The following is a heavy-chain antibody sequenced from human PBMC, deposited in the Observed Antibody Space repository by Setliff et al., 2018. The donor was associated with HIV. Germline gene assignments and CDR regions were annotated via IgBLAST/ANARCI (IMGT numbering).Heavy chain of an antibody. D-gene: IGHD5-18*01. J-gene: IGHJ4*02. V-gene: IGHV4-38-2*01. CDR1: GYSISSGYY. CDR2: IYHSGST. Sequence: SETLSLTCAVSGYSISSGYYWGWIRQPPGKGLEWIGSIYHSGSTYYNPSLKSRVTISVDTSKNQFSLKLTSVTAADTAVYYCARTLRAAAMGYFDYWGQGTLVTVS. CDR3: ARTLRAAAMGYFDY.